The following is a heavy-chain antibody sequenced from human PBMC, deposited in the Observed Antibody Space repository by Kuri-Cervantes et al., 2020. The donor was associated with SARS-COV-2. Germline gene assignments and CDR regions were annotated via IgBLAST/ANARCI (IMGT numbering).Heavy chain of an antibody. Sequence: GESLKISCAVSGFTFTSHAMHWVRQAPGKGLEWVALISYDGSNKYYADSVKGRFTISRDNSKNTLYLQMNSLRAEDTAVYYCARDRSRVRIFGVVIIGPFDYWGQGTLVTVSS. CDR2: ISYDGSNK. V-gene: IGHV3-30-3*01. J-gene: IGHJ4*02. CDR1: GFTFTSHA. CDR3: ARDRSRVRIFGVVIIGPFDY. D-gene: IGHD3-3*01.